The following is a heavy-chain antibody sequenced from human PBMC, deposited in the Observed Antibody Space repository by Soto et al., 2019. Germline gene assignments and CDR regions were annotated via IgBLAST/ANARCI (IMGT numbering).Heavy chain of an antibody. D-gene: IGHD3-22*01. CDR3: ARSRLEYYYDSSGYYGLDAFDI. CDR2: IYYSGST. CDR1: GGSISSYY. J-gene: IGHJ3*02. V-gene: IGHV4-59*01. Sequence: TSETLSLTCTVSGGSISSYYWSWIRQPPGKGLEWIGYIYYSGSTNYNPSLKSRVTISVDTSKNQFSLKLSSVTAADTAVYYCARSRLEYYYDSSGYYGLDAFDIWGQGTMVTVSS.